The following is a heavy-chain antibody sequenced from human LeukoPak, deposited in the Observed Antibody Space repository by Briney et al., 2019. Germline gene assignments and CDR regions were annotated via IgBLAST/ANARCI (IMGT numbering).Heavy chain of an antibody. CDR2: IKKKGDGGTT. Sequence: GGSLRLSCAASGFPFSDDWMNWVRQAPGKGLEWVGRIKKKGDGGTTDYAAPVKGRFSISRDDSKNMLYLEMNNLKIEDTAVYYCTTVTMVRDYDYWGQGTLVTVSS. CDR3: TTVTMVRDYDY. J-gene: IGHJ4*02. D-gene: IGHD3-10*01. CDR1: GFPFSDDW. V-gene: IGHV3-15*01.